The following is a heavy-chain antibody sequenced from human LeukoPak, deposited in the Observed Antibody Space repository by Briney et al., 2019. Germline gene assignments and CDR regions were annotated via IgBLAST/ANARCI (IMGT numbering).Heavy chain of an antibody. J-gene: IGHJ6*03. D-gene: IGHD3-22*01. CDR3: ARVEGSAYLYYYYYMDV. V-gene: IGHV3-20*04. CDR2: INWNGGST. CDR1: GFTFDDYG. Sequence: GGSLRLSCAASGFTFDDYGMSWVRQAPGKGLEWVAGINWNGGSTGYADSVKGRFTISRDNAKNSLYLQMNSLRAEDTALYYCARVEGSAYLYYYYYMDVWGKGTTVTVSS.